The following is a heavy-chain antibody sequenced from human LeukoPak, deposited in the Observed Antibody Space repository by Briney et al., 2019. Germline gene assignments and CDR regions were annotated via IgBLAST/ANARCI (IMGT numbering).Heavy chain of an antibody. CDR2: IAWNGGST. CDR3: ARDNTIFGAFDI. V-gene: IGHV3-20*04. CDR1: GFTFDDYT. D-gene: IGHD3-9*01. J-gene: IGHJ3*02. Sequence: GGSLRLSCAGSGFTFDDYTMSWARQAPGRGLEWVSGIAWNGGSTGYADSVKGRFTISRDNANNSLYLQMNSLRAEDTAFYYCARDNTIFGAFDIWGQGTVVTVSS.